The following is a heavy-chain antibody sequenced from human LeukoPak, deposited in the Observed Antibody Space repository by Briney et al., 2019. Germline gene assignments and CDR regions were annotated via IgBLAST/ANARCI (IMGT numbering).Heavy chain of an antibody. V-gene: IGHV3-30*04. CDR2: VSYDGSNK. CDR1: GFTFSSYA. J-gene: IGHJ4*02. CDR3: ARDTSFAVGATLDF. Sequence: GGSLRLSCAASGFTFSSYAMHWVRQAPGKGLEWVAVVSYDGSNKYYANSVKGRFTISRDKSKNTLHLQMNSLRAEDTAIYYCARDTSFAVGATLDFWGQGTLVTVSP. D-gene: IGHD1-26*01.